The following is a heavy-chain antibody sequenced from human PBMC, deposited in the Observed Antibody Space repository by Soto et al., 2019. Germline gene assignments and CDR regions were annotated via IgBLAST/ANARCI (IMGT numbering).Heavy chain of an antibody. CDR2: INAGNGNT. Sequence: GAPVKVSCKASGYTFTSYAMHWVRQAPGQRLEWMGWINAGNGNTKYSQKFQGRVTITRDTSASTAYMELSSLRSEDTAVYYCATSSRQGYYFDYWGQGTLVTVSS. CDR1: GYTFTSYA. J-gene: IGHJ4*02. D-gene: IGHD3-10*01. CDR3: ATSSRQGYYFDY. V-gene: IGHV1-3*01.